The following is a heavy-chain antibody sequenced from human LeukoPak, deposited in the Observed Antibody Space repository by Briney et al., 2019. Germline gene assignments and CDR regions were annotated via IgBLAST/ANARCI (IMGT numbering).Heavy chain of an antibody. Sequence: GESLRLSCAASGFTFSSYGMHWVRQTPGKGLEWVAVISYDGTNKYYADSVKGRFTISRDNSKNTLYLQMNSLRAEDRAVYYCAKDRAFIVAYAFDIWGQGTMVTVSS. CDR3: AKDRAFIVAYAFDI. J-gene: IGHJ3*02. V-gene: IGHV3-30*18. CDR2: ISYDGTNK. CDR1: GFTFSSYG. D-gene: IGHD5-12*01.